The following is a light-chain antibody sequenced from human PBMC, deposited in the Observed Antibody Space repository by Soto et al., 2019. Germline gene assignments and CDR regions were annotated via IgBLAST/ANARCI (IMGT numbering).Light chain of an antibody. CDR1: SSDVGGYNY. Sequence: QSVLTQPASVSGSPGQSITISCTGTSSDVGGYNYVSWYQQQPGKAPKFMIYDVTNRPSGVSNRFSGSKSGNTASLTVSGLQAEDEADYYCSSYTISNTRVFGPGTKVTVL. CDR3: SSYTISNTRV. CDR2: DVT. V-gene: IGLV2-14*01. J-gene: IGLJ1*01.